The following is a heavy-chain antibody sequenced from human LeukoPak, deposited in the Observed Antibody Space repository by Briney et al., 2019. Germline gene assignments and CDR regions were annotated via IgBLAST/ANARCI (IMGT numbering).Heavy chain of an antibody. CDR3: ARSLPYGTTWYGRSDF. D-gene: IGHD6-13*01. CDR1: GFPFNAYW. J-gene: IGHJ4*02. CDR2: IRQDGDTK. Sequence: GGSLGLSCAASGFPFNAYWMTWVRQAPGKGLEWVANIRQDGDTKYYVDSVKGRFTISRDNAMNSLYLQMNSLRAEDTAIYYCARSLPYGTTWYGRSDFWGQGTLVTVSS. V-gene: IGHV3-7*03.